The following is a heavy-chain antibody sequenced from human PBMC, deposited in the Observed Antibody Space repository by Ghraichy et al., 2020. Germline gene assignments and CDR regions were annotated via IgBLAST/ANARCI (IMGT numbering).Heavy chain of an antibody. CDR2: INYSGNT. Sequence: SETLSLTCTVSGGAISSYYWSWIRQAPGKGLEWIGYINYSGNTKHNPSLKSRVTISLDTFRNQFSLKLTSVTAADTAVYYCARGQTTFDPWGQGTLVTVSS. CDR3: ARGQTTFDP. CDR1: GGAISSYY. J-gene: IGHJ5*02. V-gene: IGHV4-59*01. D-gene: IGHD1-14*01.